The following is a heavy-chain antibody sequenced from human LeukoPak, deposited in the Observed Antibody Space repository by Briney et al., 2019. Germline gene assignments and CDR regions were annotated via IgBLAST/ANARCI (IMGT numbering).Heavy chain of an antibody. J-gene: IGHJ4*02. CDR2: IYYSGGT. V-gene: IGHV4-59*01. CDR1: GGSINYYY. CDR3: ARAQAPYYDFWSGSHRDYYFDY. D-gene: IGHD3-3*01. Sequence: PSETLSLTCTVSGGSINYYYWMWIRQPPGKGLEWLGYIYYSGGTHYNPSLKSRVTMLVDTSKNQFSLKLTAVTAADTAVYYCARAQAPYYDFWSGSHRDYYFDYWGQGTLVTVSS.